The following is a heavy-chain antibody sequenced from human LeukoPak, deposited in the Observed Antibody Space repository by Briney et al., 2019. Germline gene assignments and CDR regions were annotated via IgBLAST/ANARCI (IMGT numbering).Heavy chain of an antibody. V-gene: IGHV1-69*13. CDR1: GGTFSSYT. Sequence: SVKVSCKASGGTFSSYTISWVRQAPGQGLEWMGGIIPLFGPAHYAHKFQGRVTITADESTTTAYMELSSLRSDDTAVYYCARRDYWGQGTLVTVSS. J-gene: IGHJ4*02. CDR2: IIPLFGPA. CDR3: ARRDY.